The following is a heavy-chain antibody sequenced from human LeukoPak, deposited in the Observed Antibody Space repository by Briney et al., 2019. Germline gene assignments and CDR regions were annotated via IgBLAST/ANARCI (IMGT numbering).Heavy chain of an antibody. Sequence: GASVKVSCKASGGTFSSYAISWVRQAPGQGLEWMGGIIPIFGTANYAQKFQGRVTITADESTSTAYMELSSLRSEDTAVYYCARDTPPYGDYAGDAFDIWAKGQWSPSLQ. J-gene: IGHJ3*02. CDR3: ARDTPPYGDYAGDAFDI. D-gene: IGHD4-17*01. CDR2: IIPIFGTA. V-gene: IGHV1-69*13. CDR1: GGTFSSYA.